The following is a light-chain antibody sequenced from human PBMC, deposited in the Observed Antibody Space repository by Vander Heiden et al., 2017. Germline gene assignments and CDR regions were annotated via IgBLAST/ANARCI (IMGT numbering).Light chain of an antibody. Sequence: DIDMTQSPSSLSASEGDRVTITCQASQDIGSFLNWYQQKSGKPPKLVIFDASNLELGVPSRFSGSRSGTDFTLTITSVQPEDIATYYCQQYHDLPITFGQGTRLDNK. CDR1: QDIGSF. J-gene: IGKJ5*01. V-gene: IGKV1-33*01. CDR2: DAS. CDR3: QQYHDLPIT.